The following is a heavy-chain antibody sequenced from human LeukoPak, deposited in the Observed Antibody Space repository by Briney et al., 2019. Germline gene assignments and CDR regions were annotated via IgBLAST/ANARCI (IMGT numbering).Heavy chain of an antibody. J-gene: IGHJ4*02. D-gene: IGHD6-13*01. CDR1: GFTFSSYS. V-gene: IGHV3-23*01. CDR2: ISSSSAST. Sequence: PGGSLRLSCVASGFTFSSYSMTRVRQAPGKGLEWISSISSSSASTYYADSVKGRFTISRDNSKNTLYLQMNSLRAEDTAVYFCAKELAAPGKPLDYWGQGTLVTVSS. CDR3: AKELAAPGKPLDY.